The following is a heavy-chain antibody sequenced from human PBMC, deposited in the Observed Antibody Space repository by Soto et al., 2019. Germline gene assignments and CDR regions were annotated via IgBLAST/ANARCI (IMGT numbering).Heavy chain of an antibody. D-gene: IGHD1-7*01. CDR1: GGSISSSSYY. J-gene: IGHJ4*02. Sequence: SETLSLTCTVSGGSISSSSYYWGWIRQPPGKGLEWIGYIYYSGSTNYNPSLKSRVTISVDTSKNQFSLKLSSVTAADTAVYYCARRYGTTFDYWGQGTLVTVSS. V-gene: IGHV4-61*05. CDR3: ARRYGTTFDY. CDR2: IYYSGST.